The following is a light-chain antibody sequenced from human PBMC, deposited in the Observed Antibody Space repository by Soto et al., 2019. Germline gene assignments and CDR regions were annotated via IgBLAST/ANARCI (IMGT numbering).Light chain of an antibody. CDR3: QQYSNWPS. J-gene: IGKJ1*01. Sequence: EIVMTQSPDTLSVSPGDRAILSCRASQSVSSHVAWYQQRPGQAPRLLIYGASTRATGTPGRISGSRSGTEFTLTISSLQSEDSAIYYCQQYSNWPSFGQGTKVDIK. CDR1: QSVSSH. V-gene: IGKV3-15*01. CDR2: GAS.